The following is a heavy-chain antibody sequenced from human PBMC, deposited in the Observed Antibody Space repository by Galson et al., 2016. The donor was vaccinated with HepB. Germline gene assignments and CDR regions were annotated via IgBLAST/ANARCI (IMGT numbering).Heavy chain of an antibody. CDR2: IHSRGST. Sequence: ETLSLTCTVSGGSISGYHWTWIRQTPGKGLAWIGYIHSRGSTDYNPSLRSRVTISLDTSKNQFSLRLTSVTAADTAVYYCATSSRHYYYYMDVWGKGTTVTVSS. J-gene: IGHJ6*03. CDR1: GGSISGYH. D-gene: IGHD3-10*01. V-gene: IGHV4-59*01. CDR3: ATSSRHYYYYMDV.